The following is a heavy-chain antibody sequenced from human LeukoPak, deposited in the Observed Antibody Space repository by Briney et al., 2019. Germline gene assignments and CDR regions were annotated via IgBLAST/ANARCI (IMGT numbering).Heavy chain of an antibody. J-gene: IGHJ4*02. CDR2: INDSGST. CDR3: ARGVGYYCSSTNCPLGY. V-gene: IGHV4-34*01. Sequence: SETLSLTCAVYGGSFSGYYWSWIRQPPGKGLEWIGEINDSGSTNYNPSLKSRVTISVDTSKNQFSLKLSSVTAADTAVYYCARGVGYYCSSTNCPLGYWGQGTLVTVAS. D-gene: IGHD2-2*01. CDR1: GGSFSGYY.